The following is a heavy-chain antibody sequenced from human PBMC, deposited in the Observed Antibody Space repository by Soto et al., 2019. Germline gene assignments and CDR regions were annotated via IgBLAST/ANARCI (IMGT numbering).Heavy chain of an antibody. D-gene: IGHD3-16*02. CDR3: ARDHPYIDNWGFDY. J-gene: IGHJ4*02. CDR2: FHNSGSI. V-gene: IGHV4-39*07. CDR1: GGSIGARNSH. Sequence: SETRCLTCTVSGGSIGARNSHSGWIRQSPGQGLEWIGSFHNSGSIHYNPPFKSRATISVDTSKNHFSLNLSSVTAADTAVYYCARDHPYIDNWGFDYWSQG.